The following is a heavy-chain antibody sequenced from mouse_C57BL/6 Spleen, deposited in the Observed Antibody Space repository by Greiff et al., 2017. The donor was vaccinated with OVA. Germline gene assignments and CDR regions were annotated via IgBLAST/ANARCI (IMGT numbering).Heavy chain of an antibody. CDR2: IHPNSGST. CDR1: GYTFTSYW. D-gene: IGHD1-1*01. V-gene: IGHV1-64*01. Sequence: QVELQQPGAELVKPGASVKLSCKASGYTFTSYWMHWVKQRPGKGLEWIGMIHPNSGSTNYNEKFKSKATLTVDKSSSTAYMQLSSLTSEDSAVYYCARYYYGSSYDFDYWGQGTTLTVSS. J-gene: IGHJ2*01. CDR3: ARYYYGSSYDFDY.